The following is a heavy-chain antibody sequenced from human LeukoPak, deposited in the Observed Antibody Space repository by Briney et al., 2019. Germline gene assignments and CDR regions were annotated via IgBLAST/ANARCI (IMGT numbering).Heavy chain of an antibody. CDR2: IYSGGST. J-gene: IGHJ4*02. CDR1: GFTFSSYS. V-gene: IGHV3-66*01. D-gene: IGHD3-16*01. CDR3: ASGGRSSTFGGSFDY. Sequence: PGGSLRLSCAASGFTFSSYSMNWVRQAPGKGLEWVSVIYSGGSTYYADSVKGRFTISRDNSKNTLYLQMNSLRAEDTAVYYCASGGRSSTFGGSFDYWGQRTLVTVSS.